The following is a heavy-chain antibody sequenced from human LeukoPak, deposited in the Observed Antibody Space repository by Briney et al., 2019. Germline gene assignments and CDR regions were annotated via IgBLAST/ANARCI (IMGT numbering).Heavy chain of an antibody. Sequence: PGGSLRLSCAASGFTFSSYAMSWVRQAPGKGLEWVSAISDNGVNTYYADSVKGRFTISRDNAKNSLYLQMNSLRAEDTAVYYCARAYNSDYWGQGTLVTVSS. CDR3: ARAYNSDY. D-gene: IGHD1-1*01. J-gene: IGHJ4*02. CDR2: ISDNGVNT. V-gene: IGHV3-23*01. CDR1: GFTFSSYA.